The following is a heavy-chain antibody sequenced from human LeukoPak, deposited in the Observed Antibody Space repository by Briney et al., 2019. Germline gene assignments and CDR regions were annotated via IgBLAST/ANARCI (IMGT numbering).Heavy chain of an antibody. CDR1: GFTFDDYA. D-gene: IGHD6-13*01. J-gene: IGHJ4*02. Sequence: PGRSLRLSCAASGFTFDDYAMHWVRQAPGKGLEWVSGISWNSGSIGYADSVKGRFTISRDNAKNSLYLQMNSLRTEDTALYYCAKDMGPNSSSWCDYWGQGTLVTVSS. CDR2: ISWNSGSI. CDR3: AKDMGPNSSSWCDY. V-gene: IGHV3-9*01.